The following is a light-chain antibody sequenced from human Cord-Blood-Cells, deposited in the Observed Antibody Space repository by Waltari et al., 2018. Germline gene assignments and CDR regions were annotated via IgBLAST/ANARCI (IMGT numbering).Light chain of an antibody. Sequence: QSALTQPASVSGSPGQSITISSTGTSRDVGRYNLVPWYQQHPGKAPKLMIYEGSKRPSGVSNRFSGSKSGNTASLTISGLQAEDEADYYCCSHAGSSTWVFGGGTKLTVL. CDR3: CSHAGSSTWV. CDR2: EGS. CDR1: SRDVGRYNL. V-gene: IGLV2-23*01. J-gene: IGLJ3*02.